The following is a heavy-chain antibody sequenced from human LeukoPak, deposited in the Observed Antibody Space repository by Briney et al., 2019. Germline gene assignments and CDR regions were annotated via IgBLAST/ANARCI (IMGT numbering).Heavy chain of an antibody. Sequence: PGGSLRLSCAASGFTFSSYALTWVRQAPGKGLEWVSGITNSGGSTYYADSVKGRFTISRDNSKNTLYLQMNSLRAEDTAVYYCARDLSGVAGYTYGRGIDYWGQGTLVTVSS. CDR2: ITNSGGST. V-gene: IGHV3-23*01. J-gene: IGHJ4*02. CDR3: ARDLSGVAGYTYGRGIDY. CDR1: GFTFSSYA. D-gene: IGHD5-18*01.